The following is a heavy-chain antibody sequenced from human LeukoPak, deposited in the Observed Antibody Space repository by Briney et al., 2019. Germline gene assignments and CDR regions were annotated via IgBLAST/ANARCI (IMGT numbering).Heavy chain of an antibody. CDR1: X. CDR3: ARTTRDLLYRY. D-gene: IGHD1-1*01. J-gene: IGHJ4*02. Sequence: XMSWLRQAPGKGLEWVSYISSSGSTIYYADSVKGRFTISRDNAKNSLYLQMNSLRAEDTAVYYCARTTRDLLYRYWGQGTLVTVSS. CDR2: ISSSGSTI. V-gene: IGHV3-11*04.